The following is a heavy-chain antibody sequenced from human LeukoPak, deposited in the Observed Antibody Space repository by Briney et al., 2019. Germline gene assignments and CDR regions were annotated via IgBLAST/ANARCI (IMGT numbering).Heavy chain of an antibody. CDR2: ITWNSGTI. V-gene: IGHV3-9*01. CDR1: GFNFDDYA. D-gene: IGHD2-21*02. CDR3: VKERDYYFDY. Sequence: PGRSLRLSCAASGFNFDDYAMHWVRQTPEKGLEWVSGITWNSGTIAYADSVKGRFIISRDNAKNSLYLQMNSLRPEDTALYYCVKERDYYFDYWGRGTLVTVSS. J-gene: IGHJ4*02.